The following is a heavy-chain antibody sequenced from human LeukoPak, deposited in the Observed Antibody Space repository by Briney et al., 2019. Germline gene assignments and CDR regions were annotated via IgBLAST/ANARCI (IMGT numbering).Heavy chain of an antibody. CDR2: IYYSGST. D-gene: IGHD3-10*01. Sequence: PSETLSLTCTVSGGSISSGGYYWSWIRQHPGKGLEWIGYIYYSGSTYYNPSLKSRVTISVDTSKNQFSLKLSSVTAADTAVYYCARAPQPRLAETRGFDYRGQGTLVTVSS. CDR3: ARAPQPRLAETRGFDY. J-gene: IGHJ4*02. CDR1: GGSISSGGYY. V-gene: IGHV4-31*03.